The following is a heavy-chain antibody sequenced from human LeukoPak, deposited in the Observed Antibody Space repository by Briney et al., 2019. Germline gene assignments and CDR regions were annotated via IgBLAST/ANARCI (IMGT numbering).Heavy chain of an antibody. Sequence: ASVKVSCKASGYTFTGYYMHWVRQAPGQGLEWMGWINPNSGDTNYAQKFQGRVTMTRDTSISTAYMELSRLRSDDTAVYYFARSVVPAAASWFDSWGQGTLVTVSS. J-gene: IGHJ5*01. D-gene: IGHD2-2*01. CDR3: ARSVVPAAASWFDS. V-gene: IGHV1-2*02. CDR1: GYTFTGYY. CDR2: INPNSGDT.